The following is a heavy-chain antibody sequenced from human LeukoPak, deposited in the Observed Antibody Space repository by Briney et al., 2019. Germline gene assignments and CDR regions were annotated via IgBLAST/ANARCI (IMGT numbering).Heavy chain of an antibody. CDR1: GGTFSSYA. D-gene: IGHD3/OR15-3a*01. Sequence: GASVTVSCKASGGTFSSYAISWVRQAPGQGLEWMGGIIPIFGTANYAQKFQGRVTITADESTSTAYMELSSLRSEDTAVYYCARATEDSYYYYGMDVWGQGTTVTVSS. V-gene: IGHV1-69*13. CDR2: IIPIFGTA. CDR3: ARATEDSYYYYGMDV. J-gene: IGHJ6*02.